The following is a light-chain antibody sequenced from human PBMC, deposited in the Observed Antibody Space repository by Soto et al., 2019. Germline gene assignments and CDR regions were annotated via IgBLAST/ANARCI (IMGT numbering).Light chain of an antibody. CDR3: QQYNNWPPVT. CDR1: QSVSSK. CDR2: GAS. J-gene: IGKJ1*01. Sequence: EILMTQSPATLSVSPGERATLSCRASQSVSSKLAWYQQKPGQAPRLLIYGASTRATGIPARFSGSGSGTEFTLTISSLQSEDFAVYYCQQYNNWPPVTFGQGTKVDIK. V-gene: IGKV3-15*01.